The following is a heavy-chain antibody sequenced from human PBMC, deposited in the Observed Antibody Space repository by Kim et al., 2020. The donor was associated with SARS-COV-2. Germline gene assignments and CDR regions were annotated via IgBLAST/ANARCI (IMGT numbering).Heavy chain of an antibody. CDR3: ARSSSWYNWFDP. Sequence: KFQGRVTITRDTSASTAYMELSSLRSEDTAVYYCARSSSWYNWFDPWGQGTLVTVSS. V-gene: IGHV1-3*01. J-gene: IGHJ5*02. D-gene: IGHD6-13*01.